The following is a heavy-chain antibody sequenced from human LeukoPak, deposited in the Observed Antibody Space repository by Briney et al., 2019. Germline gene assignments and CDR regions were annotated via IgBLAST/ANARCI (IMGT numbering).Heavy chain of an antibody. J-gene: IGHJ4*02. CDR3: AKDQGYSSSADY. Sequence: GGSLRLSCVGSGFSFSSYAMTWVRQAPGKGLEWVAFIRYDGSNKYYADSVKGRFTISRDNSKNTLYLQMNSLRAEDTAVYYCAKDQGYSSSADYWGQGTLVTVSS. CDR1: GFSFSSYA. CDR2: IRYDGSNK. D-gene: IGHD6-6*01. V-gene: IGHV3-30*02.